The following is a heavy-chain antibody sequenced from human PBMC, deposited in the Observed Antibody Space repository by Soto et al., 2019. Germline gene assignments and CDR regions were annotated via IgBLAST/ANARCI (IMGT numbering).Heavy chain of an antibody. CDR2: LNSDGSSK. CDR3: VRGFKNYYAMDV. CDR1: GFTFNTYW. Sequence: EVQLVESGGGLVQPGGSLRLSCAASGFTFNTYWMHWVRQAPGRGPVWVSRLNSDGSSKYYGDSMKGRFTISRDNADNTVYLQMNSLRDEDTAVYFCVRGFKNYYAMDVWGQGTTVTVSS. V-gene: IGHV3-74*01. J-gene: IGHJ6*02.